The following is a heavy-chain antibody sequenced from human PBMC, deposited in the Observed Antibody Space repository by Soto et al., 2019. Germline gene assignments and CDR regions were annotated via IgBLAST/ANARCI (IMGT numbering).Heavy chain of an antibody. CDR3: ATRDYDILTGYLHI. J-gene: IGHJ1*01. CDR1: GHTSTIYY. CDR2: INADSGDT. D-gene: IGHD3-9*01. V-gene: IGHV1-2*02. Sequence: QAHLVQSGAEVRKPGASVKVSCQALGHTSTIYYIHWVRQARGQGLEWMGWINADSGDTTYAEDFRSRATFTRATSTSTFHMEMSRLRLDDTAMYFCATRDYDILTGYLHIWGQGTLITVSS.